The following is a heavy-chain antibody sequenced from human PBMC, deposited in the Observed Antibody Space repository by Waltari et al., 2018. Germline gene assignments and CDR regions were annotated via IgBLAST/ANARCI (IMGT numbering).Heavy chain of an antibody. Sequence: EVQLVESGGGLVQPGGSLRLSCAASGFIFSTYAMTWDRQAPGKGLEWVSAISGSGSITYYADSVKGRFTISRDNSKNTFYLHMNSLRAEDTAIYYCAKDEARFDHWGQGTVVTVSS. CDR1: GFIFSTYA. CDR2: ISGSGSIT. V-gene: IGHV3-23*04. CDR3: AKDEARFDH. J-gene: IGHJ4*02.